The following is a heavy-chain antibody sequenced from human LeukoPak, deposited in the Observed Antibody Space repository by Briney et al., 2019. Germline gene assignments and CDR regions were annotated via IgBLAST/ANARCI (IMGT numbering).Heavy chain of an antibody. D-gene: IGHD2-21*02. J-gene: IGHJ4*02. CDR2: ISGSGGST. CDR1: GFSFSDYS. CDR3: AKLSGDYLFDY. Sequence: GGSLRLSCAASGFSFSDYSMNWVRQAPGKGLEWVSAISGSGGSTYYADSVKGRFTISRDNSKNTLYLQMNSLRAEDTAVYYCAKLSGDYLFDYWGQGTLVTVSS. V-gene: IGHV3-23*01.